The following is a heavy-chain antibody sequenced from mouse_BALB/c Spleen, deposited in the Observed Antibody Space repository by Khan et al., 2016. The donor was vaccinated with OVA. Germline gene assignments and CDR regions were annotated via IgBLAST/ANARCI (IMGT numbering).Heavy chain of an antibody. Sequence: QVQLKESGAELAKPGASVMTSCKASGYTFINYWILWVKQRPGQGLEWIGYINPSTGYTEYNQNFKDKATLTADKSSSTAYMQLSSLTSEDSAVYCCARGGLRWDFDYWGQGTTLTVSS. CDR1: GYTFINYW. CDR3: ARGGLRWDFDY. J-gene: IGHJ2*01. D-gene: IGHD1-1*01. V-gene: IGHV1-7*01. CDR2: INPSTGYT.